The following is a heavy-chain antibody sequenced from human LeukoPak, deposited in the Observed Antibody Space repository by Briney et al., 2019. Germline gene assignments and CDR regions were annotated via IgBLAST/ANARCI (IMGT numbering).Heavy chain of an antibody. Sequence: ASVKVSCKASGYTFTSYGISRVRQAPGQGLEWMGWISVYIGNTNYAQNFHGRVTVTTDASTSTAYMDLGSLRSDDTAVYYCARCCSSWYCLDYWGQGTLVTVSS. CDR2: ISVYIGNT. CDR1: GYTFTSYG. CDR3: ARCCSSWYCLDY. V-gene: IGHV1-18*01. D-gene: IGHD6-13*01. J-gene: IGHJ4*02.